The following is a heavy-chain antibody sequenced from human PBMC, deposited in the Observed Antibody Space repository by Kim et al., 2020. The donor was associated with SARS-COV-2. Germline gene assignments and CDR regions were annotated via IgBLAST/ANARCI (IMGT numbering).Heavy chain of an antibody. CDR3: AKDVRGGYSYGVVFDY. J-gene: IGHJ4*02. Sequence: GGSLRLSCAASGFTFSSYAMSWVRQAPGKGLEWVSAISGSGGSTYYADSVKGRFTISRDNSKNTLYLQMNSLRAEDTAIYYCAKDVRGGYSYGVVFDYWGQGTLVPVSS. CDR1: GFTFSSYA. V-gene: IGHV3-23*01. D-gene: IGHD5-18*01. CDR2: ISGSGGST.